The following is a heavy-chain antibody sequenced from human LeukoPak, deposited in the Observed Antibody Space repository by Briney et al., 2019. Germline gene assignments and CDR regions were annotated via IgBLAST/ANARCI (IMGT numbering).Heavy chain of an antibody. CDR2: ISSSSSYI. CDR3: ATVGYCSGGSCLTTVDY. CDR1: GFTFSSYS. V-gene: IGHV3-21*01. Sequence: GESLRLSCAASGFTFSSYSMNWVRQAPGKGLEWVSSISSSSSYIYYADSVKGRFTISRDNAKNSLYLQMNSLRAEDTAVYYCATVGYCSGGSCLTTVDYWGQGTLVTVSS. J-gene: IGHJ4*02. D-gene: IGHD2-15*01.